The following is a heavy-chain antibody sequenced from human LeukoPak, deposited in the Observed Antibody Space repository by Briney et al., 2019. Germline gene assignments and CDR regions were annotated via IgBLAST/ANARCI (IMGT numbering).Heavy chain of an antibody. CDR1: GFTVSSND. CDR2: IYMGGNT. Sequence: GGSLRLSCAASGFTVSSNDLSWVRQAPGKGLEWVSVIYMGGNTYYADSVKGRFTVSRDNSKNTLYLQMNSLRAEDTAVYYCAKAAVAAALGQYYGMDVWGQGTTVTVSS. J-gene: IGHJ6*02. CDR3: AKAAVAAALGQYYGMDV. D-gene: IGHD6-13*01. V-gene: IGHV3-53*01.